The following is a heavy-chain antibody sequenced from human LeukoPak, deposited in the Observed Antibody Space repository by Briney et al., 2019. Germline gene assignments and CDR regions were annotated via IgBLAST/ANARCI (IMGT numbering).Heavy chain of an antibody. D-gene: IGHD5-24*01. CDR1: GGSISSYY. V-gene: IGHV4-59*01. CDR3: ARGGEMATEIDY. J-gene: IGHJ4*02. CDR2: IYYSGST. Sequence: TSETLSLTCSVSGGSISSYYWSWIRQPPGKGLEWIGYIYYSGSTNYNPSLKSRVTISVDTSKNQFSLKLSSVTAADTAVYYCARGGEMATEIDYWGQGTLVTVSS.